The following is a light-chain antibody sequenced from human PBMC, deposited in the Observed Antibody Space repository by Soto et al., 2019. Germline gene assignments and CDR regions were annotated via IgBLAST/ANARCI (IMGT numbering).Light chain of an antibody. J-gene: IGKJ4*01. CDR3: QQYGNLPLT. CDR1: QDINIY. CDR2: DAS. V-gene: IGKV1-33*01. Sequence: DIQMTQSPSSLSAFVGDRVTITCQASQDINIYLNWYQQKPGKAPKLLIYDASNLATGVPSKFSGSGSETEFTFSISSLQPEDVATYYCQQYGNLPLTFGAGTTCEIK.